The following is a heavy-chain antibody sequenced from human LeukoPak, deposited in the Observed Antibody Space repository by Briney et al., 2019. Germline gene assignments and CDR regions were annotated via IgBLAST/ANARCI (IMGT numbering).Heavy chain of an antibody. J-gene: IGHJ6*03. Sequence: GGSLRLSCAASGFTFSSYGMRWVRQAPGKGLEWVAFIRYDGSNKYYAKSVKGRFTISRDNSTNTLYLQMNRPKDEDTAVYYCAKDAYGGWLFGSSYYYYYMDFWGKGTTVTIS. CDR1: GFTFSSYG. V-gene: IGHV3-30*02. CDR3: AKDAYGGWLFGSSYYYYYMDF. D-gene: IGHD3-9*01. CDR2: IRYDGSNK.